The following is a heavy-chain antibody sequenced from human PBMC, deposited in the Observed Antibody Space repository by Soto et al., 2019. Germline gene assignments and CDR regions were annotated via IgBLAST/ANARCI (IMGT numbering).Heavy chain of an antibody. CDR3: ARGTTYGWSQGYYFDY. Sequence: QVHLVQSGAEVKKPGASVKVSCKSSGYTFTSYGISWLRQAPGQGLEWMGWISAYNGNTNYAQKLQGRVTMTTDTSTSTAYMELRSLRSDDTAVYYCARGTTYGWSQGYYFDYWGQGTLVTFSS. CDR2: ISAYNGNT. CDR1: GYTFTSYG. V-gene: IGHV1-18*01. D-gene: IGHD6-19*01. J-gene: IGHJ4*02.